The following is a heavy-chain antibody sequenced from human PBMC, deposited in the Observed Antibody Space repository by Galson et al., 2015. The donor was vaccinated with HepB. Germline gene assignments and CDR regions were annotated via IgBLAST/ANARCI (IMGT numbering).Heavy chain of an antibody. CDR2: IKQDGSEK. CDR3: ARDELYYYYYYMDV. CDR1: GFTFSSYW. Sequence: LRLSCAASGFTFSSYWMSWVRQAPGKGLEWVANIKQDGSEKYYVDSVKGRFTISRDNAKNSLYLQMNSLRAEDTAVYYCARDELYYYYYYMDVWGKGTTVTVSS. J-gene: IGHJ6*03. D-gene: IGHD1-7*01. V-gene: IGHV3-7*01.